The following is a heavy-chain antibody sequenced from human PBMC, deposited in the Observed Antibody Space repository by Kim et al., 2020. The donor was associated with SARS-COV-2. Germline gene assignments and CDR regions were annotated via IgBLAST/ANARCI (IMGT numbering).Heavy chain of an antibody. J-gene: IGHJ4*02. V-gene: IGHV3-30*02. D-gene: IGHD6-13*01. Sequence: ADSVKGRLPISRDNSENTLYLQMNSLRAEDTAVYYCAKDVAAAGRRGLDYWGQGTLVTVSS. CDR3: AKDVAAAGRRGLDY.